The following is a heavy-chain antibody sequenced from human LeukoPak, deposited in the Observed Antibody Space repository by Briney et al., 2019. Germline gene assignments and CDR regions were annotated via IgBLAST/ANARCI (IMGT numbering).Heavy chain of an antibody. V-gene: IGHV4-39*07. J-gene: IGHJ6*03. CDR2: IYYSGST. CDR1: GGSISSSSYY. D-gene: IGHD4-17*01. Sequence: PSGTLSLTCTVSGGSISSSSYYWGWIRQPPGKGLEWIGSIYYSGSTYYNPSLKSRVTISVDTSKNQFSLKLSSVTAADTAVYYCARDRTAVTVTTLQSTLGEKYYYYYYYMDVWGKGTTVTVSS. CDR3: ARDRTAVTVTTLQSTLGEKYYYYYYYMDV.